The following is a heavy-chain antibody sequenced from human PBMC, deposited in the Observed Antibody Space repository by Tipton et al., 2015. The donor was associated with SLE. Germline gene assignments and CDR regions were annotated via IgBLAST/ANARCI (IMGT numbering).Heavy chain of an antibody. CDR1: GFTFSSYE. D-gene: IGHD5-18*01. Sequence: SLRLSCAASGFTFSSYEMNWVRQAPGKGLEWVSYISSSGSTIYYADSVKGRFTISRDNAKNSLYLQMNSLRAEDTAVYYCARSPIPLWLARYFDYWGQGTLVTVSS. CDR3: ARSPIPLWLARYFDY. J-gene: IGHJ4*02. V-gene: IGHV3-48*03. CDR2: ISSSGSTI.